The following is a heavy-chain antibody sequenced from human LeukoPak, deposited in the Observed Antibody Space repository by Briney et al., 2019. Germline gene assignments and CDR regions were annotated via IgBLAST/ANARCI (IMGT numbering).Heavy chain of an antibody. D-gene: IGHD6-13*01. Sequence: ASVKVSCKASGGTFSSYAISWVRQAPGQGLEWMGWMNPNSGNTGYAQKFQGRVTITRNTSISTAYMELSSLRSEDTAVYYCARGEGEYSSSPDYWGQGTLVTVSS. J-gene: IGHJ4*02. CDR2: MNPNSGNT. V-gene: IGHV1-8*03. CDR1: GGTFSSYA. CDR3: ARGEGEYSSSPDY.